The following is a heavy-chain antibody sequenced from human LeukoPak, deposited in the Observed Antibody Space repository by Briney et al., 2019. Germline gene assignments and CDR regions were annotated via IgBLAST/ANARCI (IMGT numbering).Heavy chain of an antibody. CDR1: GGSISSYY. CDR2: IYYSGST. CDR3: ARSEDCSGGSCYSDWYFDL. D-gene: IGHD2-15*01. J-gene: IGHJ2*01. Sequence: SETLSLTCTVSGGSISSYYWSWIRQPPGKGLEWIGYIYYSGSTNYNPSLKSRVTISVDTSKNQFSLKLSSVTAADTAVYYCARSEDCSGGSCYSDWYFDLWGRGTLATVSS. V-gene: IGHV4-59*01.